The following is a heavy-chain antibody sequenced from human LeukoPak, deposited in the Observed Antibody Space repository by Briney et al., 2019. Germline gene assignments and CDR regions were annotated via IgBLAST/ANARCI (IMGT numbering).Heavy chain of an antibody. CDR2: IHPADSDT. Sequence: GESLKISCKCSGYSFTSYWIGWVRQMPGKGLEWMGIIHPADSDTRYSPSFQGQVTISADKSISTAYLQWSSLKASDTAMHYCATWGLEVPAACDYWDQGTLVTVSS. D-gene: IGHD2-2*01. V-gene: IGHV5-51*01. J-gene: IGHJ4*02. CDR3: ATWGLEVPAACDY. CDR1: GYSFTSYW.